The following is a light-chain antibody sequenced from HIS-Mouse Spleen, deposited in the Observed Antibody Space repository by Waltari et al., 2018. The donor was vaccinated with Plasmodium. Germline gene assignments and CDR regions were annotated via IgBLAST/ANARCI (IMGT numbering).Light chain of an antibody. V-gene: IGKV2-30*02. Sequence: DVVMTQSPLSLPVTLGQPASISCRSSQSLVHSDGNTYLNWFQQRPGHSPRRLIYKVSNRDSGVPDRFSGSGSGTDFTLKISRVEAEDVGVYYCMQGTHWRRTFGQGTKVEIK. CDR1: QSLVHSDGNTY. CDR3: MQGTHWRRT. J-gene: IGKJ1*01. CDR2: KVS.